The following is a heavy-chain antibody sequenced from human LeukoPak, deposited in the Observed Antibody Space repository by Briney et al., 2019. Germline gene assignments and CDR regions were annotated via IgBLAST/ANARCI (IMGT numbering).Heavy chain of an antibody. CDR2: IYYSGST. CDR1: GGSISSSSYY. V-gene: IGHV4-39*07. J-gene: IGHJ4*02. Sequence: PSETLSLTCTVSGGSISSSSYYWGWIRQPPGKGLEWIGSIYYSGSTNYNPSLKSRVTISVDTSKNQFSLKLSSVTAADTAVYYCARGESYYFDYWGQGTLVTVSS. CDR3: ARGESYYFDY. D-gene: IGHD1-26*01.